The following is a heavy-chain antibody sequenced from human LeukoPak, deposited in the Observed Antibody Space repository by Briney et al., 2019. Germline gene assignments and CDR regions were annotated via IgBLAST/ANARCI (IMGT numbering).Heavy chain of an antibody. V-gene: IGHV3-30*18. CDR1: GFTFSSYG. D-gene: IGHD2-2*01. J-gene: IGHJ4*02. Sequence: GGSLRLSCAASGFTFSSYGMHWVRQAPGEGLEWVAVISYDGSNKYYADSVKGRFTISRDNSKNTLYLQMNSLRAEDTAVYYCAKRGCSSTSCQYYFDYWGQGTLVTVSS. CDR2: ISYDGSNK. CDR3: AKRGCSSTSCQYYFDY.